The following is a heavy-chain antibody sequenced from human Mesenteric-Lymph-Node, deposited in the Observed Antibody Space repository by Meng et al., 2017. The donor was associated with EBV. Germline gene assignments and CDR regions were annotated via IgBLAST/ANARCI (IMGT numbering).Heavy chain of an antibody. J-gene: IGHJ4*02. Sequence: QVQLVQAGAEVKKPGASVKVSCKASGYTFTGYQIHWVRQAPVAGLEWMGIINPSGGSTRYAQKFQDRVTMTGDTSTSTVYMELSGLTPEDTAVYYRAKDEDSEGQLEHWGQGSLVTVSS. CDR1: GYTFTGYQ. V-gene: IGHV1-46*01. D-gene: IGHD1-1*01. CDR2: INPSGGST. CDR3: AKDEDSEGQLEH.